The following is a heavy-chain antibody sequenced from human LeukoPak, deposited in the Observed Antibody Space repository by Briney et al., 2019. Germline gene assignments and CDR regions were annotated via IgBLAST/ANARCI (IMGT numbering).Heavy chain of an antibody. CDR3: TTRSGFWSGSDY. Sequence: GGSLRLSCAASGFTFNNAWMSWVRQAPGKGLEWVGRIKSKTDGGTRDYAAPVKGRFTISRDDSKNTLYLQMNSLKTEDTAMYYCTTRSGFWSGSDYWGQGTLVTVSS. V-gene: IGHV3-15*01. J-gene: IGHJ4*02. CDR1: GFTFNNAW. CDR2: IKSKTDGGTR. D-gene: IGHD3-3*01.